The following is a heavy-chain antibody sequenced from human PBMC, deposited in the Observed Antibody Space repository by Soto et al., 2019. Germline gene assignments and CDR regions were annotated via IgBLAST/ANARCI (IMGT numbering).Heavy chain of an antibody. J-gene: IGHJ4*01. D-gene: IGHD2-21*02. Sequence: QITLKESGPTLVKPTQTLTLTCSFSGFSLSTSVVGVGWIRQPRGKALEWLALIDCDDDKRYSPSLTSRLNINKDTSKNQVVLTMTNMDPMDTATYYCAHLVFGGDCYTRGYFDYLGHGTLVTVSS. CDR1: GFSLSTSVVG. CDR3: AHLVFGGDCYTRGYFDY. CDR2: IDCDDDK. V-gene: IGHV2-5*02.